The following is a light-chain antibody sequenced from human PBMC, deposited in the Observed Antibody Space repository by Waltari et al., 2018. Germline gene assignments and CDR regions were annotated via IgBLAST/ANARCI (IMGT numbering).Light chain of an antibody. J-gene: IGKJ1*01. Sequence: IVLTQPPVTLSLSPGERATPSCRASQSVNTYLAWYQQKPGQAPRLLIYGAYTRAAGIPDRFSGSGSGTDFSLTISRLEAEDFAVYYCQHHVRLPATFGQGTKVEIK. CDR3: QHHVRLPAT. CDR1: QSVNTY. V-gene: IGKV3-20*01. CDR2: GAY.